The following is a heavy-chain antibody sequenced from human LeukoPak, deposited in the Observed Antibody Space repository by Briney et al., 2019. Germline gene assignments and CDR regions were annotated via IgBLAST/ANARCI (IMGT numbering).Heavy chain of an antibody. CDR3: ARARLIRFDP. V-gene: IGHV3-30*01. Sequence: GGSLRLSCAASGFTFSSYVMQWVRQAPGKGLEWVAVISYDGSNKYYADSVKGRFTISRDNSKNTLYLQMNSLRAEDTAVYYCARARLIRFDPWGQGTLVTVSS. CDR2: ISYDGSNK. J-gene: IGHJ5*02. CDR1: GFTFSSYV.